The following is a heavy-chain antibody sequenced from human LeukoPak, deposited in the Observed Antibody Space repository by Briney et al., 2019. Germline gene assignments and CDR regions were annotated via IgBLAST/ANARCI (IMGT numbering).Heavy chain of an antibody. CDR3: ARVDYYDPGSPFDY. CDR2: IYYSGST. CDR1: GGSISSFH. Sequence: SETLSLTCTVSGGSISSFHWNWIRQPPGKGLEWIGYIYYSGSTNYNPSLKSRVTISLDPSRNQFSLKLSSVTAADTALYYCARVDYYDPGSPFDYWGQGTLVTVSS. V-gene: IGHV4-59*01. D-gene: IGHD3-10*01. J-gene: IGHJ4*02.